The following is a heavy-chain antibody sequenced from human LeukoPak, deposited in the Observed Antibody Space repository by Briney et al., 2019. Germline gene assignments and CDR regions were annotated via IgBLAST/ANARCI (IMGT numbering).Heavy chain of an antibody. CDR2: ISYDGSNK. Sequence: GGSLRLSCAASGFTFSSYGMHWVRQAPGKGLEWVAVISYDGSNKYYADSVKGRFTISRDNSKNTLYLRMNSLRAEDTAVYYCAKDPQRKPKYYDILTGLEDWGQGTLVTVSS. J-gene: IGHJ4*02. CDR3: AKDPQRKPKYYDILTGLED. V-gene: IGHV3-30*18. D-gene: IGHD3-9*01. CDR1: GFTFSSYG.